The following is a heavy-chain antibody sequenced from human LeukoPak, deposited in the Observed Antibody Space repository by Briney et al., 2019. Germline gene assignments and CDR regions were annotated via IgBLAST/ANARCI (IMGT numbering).Heavy chain of an antibody. Sequence: ASVKVSCKASGGTFSSYAISWVRQAPGQGLEWMGWINPNSGGTNYAQKFQGRVTMTTDTSTSTAYMELRSLRSDDTAVYYCARTDPGYFDYWGQGTLVTVSS. CDR1: GGTFSSYA. CDR2: INPNSGGT. CDR3: ARTDPGYFDY. D-gene: IGHD3-10*01. J-gene: IGHJ4*02. V-gene: IGHV1-18*01.